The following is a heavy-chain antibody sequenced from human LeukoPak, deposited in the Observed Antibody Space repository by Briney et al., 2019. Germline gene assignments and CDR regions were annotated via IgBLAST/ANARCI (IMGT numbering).Heavy chain of an antibody. CDR1: GFTFSSYG. CDR2: ISYDGSNK. CDR3: AKDQVLRSFGDHNWFDP. J-gene: IGHJ5*02. D-gene: IGHD2/OR15-2a*01. V-gene: IGHV3-30*18. Sequence: GGSLRLSCAASGFTFSSYGMHWVRQAPGKGLEWVAVISYDGSNKYYADSVKGRFTISRDNSKNTLYLQMNSLRAEDTAVYYCAKDQVLRSFGDHNWFDPWGQGTLVTVSS.